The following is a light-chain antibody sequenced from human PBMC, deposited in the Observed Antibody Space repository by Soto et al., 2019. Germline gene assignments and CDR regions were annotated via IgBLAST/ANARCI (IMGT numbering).Light chain of an antibody. CDR2: GAS. J-gene: IGKJ2*01. CDR1: RSISHY. CDR3: QQSYTTPYT. Sequence: DIQMTQSPSSLSASVGDRVTITCRTSRSISHYLNLYRQKPGKATKLLIFGASNFQGGVPSRFNGSGAGTSVTLAVSSLQHEDFASYCGQQSYTTPYTFGKGTQLEIK. V-gene: IGKV1-39*01.